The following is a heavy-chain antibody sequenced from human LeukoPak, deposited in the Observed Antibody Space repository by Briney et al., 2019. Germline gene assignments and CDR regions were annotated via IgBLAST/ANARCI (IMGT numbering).Heavy chain of an antibody. D-gene: IGHD1-26*01. Sequence: ASVKVSCKASGGTFSSYAISWVRQAPGQGLEWMGWISAYNGNTNYAQKLQGRVTMTTDTSTSTAYMELRSLRSDDTAVYYCARGGLGEWELPIPDKYYFDYWGQGTLVTVSS. CDR2: ISAYNGNT. CDR1: GGTFSSYA. V-gene: IGHV1-18*01. J-gene: IGHJ4*02. CDR3: ARGGLGEWELPIPDKYYFDY.